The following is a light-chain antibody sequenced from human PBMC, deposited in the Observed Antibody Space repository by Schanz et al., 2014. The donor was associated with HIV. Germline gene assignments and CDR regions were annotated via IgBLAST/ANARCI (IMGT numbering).Light chain of an antibody. Sequence: QSVLTQPPSVSAAPGQRVTISCTGNSSNIGAGYDVHWYQQLPGTAPKLLIYGNSNRPSGVPDRISGSKSGTSASLAITGLQTGDEADYYCGSWDSGLSAVVFGGGTKLTVL. V-gene: IGLV1-40*01. J-gene: IGLJ2*01. CDR3: GSWDSGLSAVV. CDR1: SSNIGAGYD. CDR2: GNS.